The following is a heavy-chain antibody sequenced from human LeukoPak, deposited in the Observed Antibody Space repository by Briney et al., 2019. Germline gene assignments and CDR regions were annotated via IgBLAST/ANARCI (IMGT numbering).Heavy chain of an antibody. J-gene: IGHJ4*02. CDR3: ARENHGHGDC. V-gene: IGHV3-11*06. Sequence: PGGSLRLSCAVSGFSLSDYYMSWIRQAPGKGLEWISYISTTSTYTNYADSVKGRFTVSRDNAKSSLYLQMDSLRAEDTAIYYCARENHGHGDCWGQGTLVTVSS. CDR1: GFSLSDYY. CDR2: ISTTSTYT.